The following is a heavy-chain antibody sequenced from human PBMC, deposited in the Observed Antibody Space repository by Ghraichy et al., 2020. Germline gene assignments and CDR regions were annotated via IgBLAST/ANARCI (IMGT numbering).Heavy chain of an antibody. CDR3: ARIFDSSGYYYYYYGMDV. J-gene: IGHJ6*02. V-gene: IGHV4-39*07. Sequence: SQTLSLTCTVSGGSISSSSYYWDWIRQPPGKGLEWIGSIYYSGSTYYNPSLKSRVTISVDTSKNQFSLKLSSVTAADTAVYYCARIFDSSGYYYYYYGMDVWGQGTTVTVSS. CDR2: IYYSGST. D-gene: IGHD3-22*01. CDR1: GGSISSSSYY.